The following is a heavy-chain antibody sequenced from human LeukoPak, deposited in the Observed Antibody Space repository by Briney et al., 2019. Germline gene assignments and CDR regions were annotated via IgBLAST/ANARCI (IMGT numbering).Heavy chain of an antibody. Sequence: ASVKVSCKASGYTFTSYYMHWVRQAPGQGLEWMGIINPSAGSTSYAQWFQGRVTMTRDTSTSTVYMELSSLRSEDTAVYYCARGQYYYDSSGYYPLYFDYWAREPWSPSPQ. CDR1: GYTFTSYY. J-gene: IGHJ4*02. D-gene: IGHD3-22*01. CDR3: ARGQYYYDSSGYYPLYFDY. CDR2: INPSAGST. V-gene: IGHV1-46*01.